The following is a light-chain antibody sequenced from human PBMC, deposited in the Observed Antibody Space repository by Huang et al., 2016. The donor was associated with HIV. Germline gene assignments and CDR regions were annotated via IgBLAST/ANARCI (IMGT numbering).Light chain of an antibody. Sequence: IVLTQTPGTLSLSPLDRATLSCRARQSVTNSYLAWYQHRPGQAPRLLIYGSSSSATGVPDRFSGSGSGTYFTLTITRLEPEDFGVYYCQQYSDSPFTFGGGTKVEIK. CDR2: GSS. V-gene: IGKV3-20*01. CDR1: QSVTNSY. J-gene: IGKJ4*01. CDR3: QQYSDSPFT.